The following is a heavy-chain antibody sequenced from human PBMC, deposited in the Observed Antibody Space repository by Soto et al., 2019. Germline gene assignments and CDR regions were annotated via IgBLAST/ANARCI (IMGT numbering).Heavy chain of an antibody. J-gene: IGHJ3*02. CDR2: MSSSGSYI. D-gene: IGHD3-10*01. CDR1: GFTFSDYY. V-gene: IGHV3-11*06. Sequence: QVQLVESGGGLVKPGGSLRLSCAASGFTFSDYYMIWIRQAPGKGLEWVSYMSSSGSYINYADSVKGRFTISRDNAKNSLYLQMNSLRAEDTALYYCAKGVLLSFGELFEAFDIWGQGTMVTVSS. CDR3: AKGVLLSFGELFEAFDI.